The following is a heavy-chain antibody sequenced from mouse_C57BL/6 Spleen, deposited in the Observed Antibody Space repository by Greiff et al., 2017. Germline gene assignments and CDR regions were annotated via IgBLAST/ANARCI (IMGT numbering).Heavy chain of an antibody. CDR1: GYAFSSSW. CDR2: IYPGDGDT. CDR3: ARRAYGYDGAMDY. J-gene: IGHJ4*01. Sequence: QVQLKESGPELVKPGASVKISCKASGYAFSSSWMNWVKQRPGKGLEWIGRIYPGDGDTNYNGKFKGKAPLTADKSSSTAYIQLSSLTSEDSAVYFCARRAYGYDGAMDYWGQGTSVTVSS. D-gene: IGHD2-2*01. V-gene: IGHV1-82*01.